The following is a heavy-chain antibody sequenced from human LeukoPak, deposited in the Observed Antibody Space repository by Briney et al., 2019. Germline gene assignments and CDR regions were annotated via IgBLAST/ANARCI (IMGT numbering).Heavy chain of an antibody. CDR3: ARDQQPDY. J-gene: IGHJ4*02. CDR2: IYYSGSA. Sequence: PSETLSLTCTASGGSINSYYWTWIRQPPGKGLEWVGCIYYSGSANYNPSLKSRVTISVDTSKNQFSLELRSLTAADSAVYYCARDQQPDYWGQGTLVTVSS. V-gene: IGHV4-59*01. D-gene: IGHD6-13*01. CDR1: GGSINSYY.